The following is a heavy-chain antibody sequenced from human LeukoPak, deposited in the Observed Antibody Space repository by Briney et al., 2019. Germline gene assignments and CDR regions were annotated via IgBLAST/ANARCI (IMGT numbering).Heavy chain of an antibody. CDR1: GFTFSSYS. CDR3: ARNLYSGSYSDRAGAFDI. J-gene: IGHJ3*02. D-gene: IGHD1-26*01. V-gene: IGHV3-48*02. Sequence: GGSLRLSCAASGFTFSSYSMNWVRQAPGKGLEWVSYISSSSSTIYYADSVKGRFTISRDNAKNSLYLRMNSLRDEDTAVYYCARNLYSGSYSDRAGAFDIWGQGTMVTVSS. CDR2: ISSSSSTI.